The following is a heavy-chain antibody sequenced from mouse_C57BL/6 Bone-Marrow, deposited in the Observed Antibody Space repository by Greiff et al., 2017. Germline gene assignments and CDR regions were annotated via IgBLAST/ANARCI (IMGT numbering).Heavy chain of an antibody. CDR3: ARRGELWARAMDY. J-gene: IGHJ4*01. D-gene: IGHD1-1*02. CDR2: IYPSDSET. V-gene: IGHV1-61*01. Sequence: QVQLKQPGAELVRPGSSVKLSCKASGYTFTSYWMDWVKQRPGQGLEWIGNIYPSDSETHYNQKFKDKATLTVDKSSSTAYMQLSSLTSEDSAVDYCARRGELWARAMDYWGQGTSVTVSS. CDR1: GYTFTSYW.